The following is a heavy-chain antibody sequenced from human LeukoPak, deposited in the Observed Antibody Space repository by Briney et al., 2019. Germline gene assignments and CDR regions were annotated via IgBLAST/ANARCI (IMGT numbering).Heavy chain of an antibody. CDR3: AKDRLISIAVVADDAFDI. J-gene: IGHJ3*02. CDR1: GFTFDDYA. D-gene: IGHD6-19*01. V-gene: IGHV3-9*01. Sequence: PGGSLRLSCAASGFTFDDYAMHWVRQAPGKGLEWVSGISWNSGSIGYADSVKGRFTISRDNAKNSLYLQMNSLRAEDTALYYCAKDRLISIAVVADDAFDIWGQGTMVTVSS. CDR2: ISWNSGSI.